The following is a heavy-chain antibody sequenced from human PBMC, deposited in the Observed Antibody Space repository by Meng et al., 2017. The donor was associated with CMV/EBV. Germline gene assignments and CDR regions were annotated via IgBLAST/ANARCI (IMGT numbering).Heavy chain of an antibody. J-gene: IGHJ4*02. CDR1: GFTVSSNY. CDR2: IYSGGST. V-gene: IGHV3-53*01. D-gene: IGHD5-18*01. Sequence: GGSLRLSCAASGFTVSSNYMSWVRQAPGKRLEWVSVIYSGGSTYYADSVKGRFTISRDNSKNTLYLQMNSLRAEDTAVYYCARGVGSYGFPHAHLDYWGQGTLVTVSS. CDR3: ARGVGSYGFPHAHLDY.